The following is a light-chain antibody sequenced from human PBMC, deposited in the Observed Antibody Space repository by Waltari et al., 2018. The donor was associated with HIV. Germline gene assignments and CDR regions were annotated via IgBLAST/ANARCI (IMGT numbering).Light chain of an antibody. CDR2: GAS. CDR1: QNIRGD. J-gene: IGKJ1*01. Sequence: EIVLTQSPAILSGSPGERVTLSCRASQNIRGDLAWYQQKPGQAPRLLIYGASTRATSVPATFSGSGSGTDFTLTISSLQVDDSVVYYCQQYYNWPGTFGQGTKVEV. V-gene: IGKV3-15*01. CDR3: QQYYNWPGT.